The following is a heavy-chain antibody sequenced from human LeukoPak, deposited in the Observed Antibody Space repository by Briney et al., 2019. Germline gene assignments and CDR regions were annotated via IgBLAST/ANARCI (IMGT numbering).Heavy chain of an antibody. V-gene: IGHV3-30-3*01. D-gene: IGHD1-26*01. Sequence: GRSLRLSCAASGFTFSSYAMHWVRQAPGKGPEWVAVISYDGSNKYYADSVKGRFTISRDNSKNTLYLQMNSLRAEDTAVYYCASLIVGATVFDYWGQGTLVTVSS. CDR3: ASLIVGATVFDY. CDR1: GFTFSSYA. J-gene: IGHJ4*02. CDR2: ISYDGSNK.